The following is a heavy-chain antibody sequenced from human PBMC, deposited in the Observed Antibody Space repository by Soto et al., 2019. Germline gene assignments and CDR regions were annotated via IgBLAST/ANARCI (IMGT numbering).Heavy chain of an antibody. J-gene: IGHJ4*02. D-gene: IGHD3-16*02. CDR3: AKDHAFGGVIVAYYFDY. Sequence: APGKGLECVSAISGSGGSTYYADSVKGRFTISRDNSKNTLYLQMNSLRAEDTAVYYCAKDHAFGGVIVAYYFDYWGQGTLVTVSS. V-gene: IGHV3-23*01. CDR2: ISGSGGST.